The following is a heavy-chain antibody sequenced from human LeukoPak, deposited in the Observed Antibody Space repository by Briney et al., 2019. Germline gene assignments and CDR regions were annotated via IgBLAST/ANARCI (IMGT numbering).Heavy chain of an antibody. CDR2: IYHSGST. Sequence: PSETLSLTCAVSGGSISSSNWWSWVRQPPGKGLEWIGEIYHSGSTNYNPSLKSRVTISVDKSKNQFSLKLSSVTAADTAVYYCARAFTPNGYNSEFGKGDYFDYWGQGTLVTVSS. J-gene: IGHJ4*02. V-gene: IGHV4-4*02. D-gene: IGHD5-24*01. CDR3: ARAFTPNGYNSEFGKGDYFDY. CDR1: GGSISSSNW.